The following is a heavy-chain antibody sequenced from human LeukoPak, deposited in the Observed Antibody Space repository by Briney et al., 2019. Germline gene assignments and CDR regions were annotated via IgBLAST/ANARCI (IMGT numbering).Heavy chain of an antibody. D-gene: IGHD4-17*01. Sequence: SETLSLTCTVSGGSITGYYWSWIRQPPGKGLEWIGYIYYSGSTNYNPSLKSRVTISVDTSKNQFSLRLSSVTAADTAVYYCARILSYGDYYYYYMDVWGKGTTVTVSS. CDR2: IYYSGST. CDR1: GGSITGYY. V-gene: IGHV4-59*01. J-gene: IGHJ6*03. CDR3: ARILSYGDYYYYYMDV.